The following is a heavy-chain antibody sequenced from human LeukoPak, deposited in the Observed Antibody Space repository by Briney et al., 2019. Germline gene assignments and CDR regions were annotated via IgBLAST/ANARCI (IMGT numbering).Heavy chain of an antibody. CDR3: TRESGPYCPFGY. CDR2: ISLTGRT. J-gene: IGHJ4*02. Sequence: SGTLSLTCGVSGGSITSTNWWSWVRPPPGQGLEGIGEISLTGRTNYNPSLIGRVIMSLDESRNQLSLTLTSVTAADTAMYYCTRESGPYCPFGYWGQGTLVVVPS. CDR1: GGSITSTNW. D-gene: IGHD1-26*01. V-gene: IGHV4-4*02.